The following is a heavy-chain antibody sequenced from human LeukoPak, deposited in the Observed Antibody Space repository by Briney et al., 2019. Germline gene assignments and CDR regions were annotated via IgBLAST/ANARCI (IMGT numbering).Heavy chain of an antibody. J-gene: IGHJ3*02. CDR3: ARRLVGGAFDI. Sequence: KPSETLSLTCAVYGGSFSGYYWSWIRQPPGKGLEWIGSIYYSGSTYYNPSLKSRVTISVDTSKNQFSLKLSSVTAADTAVYYCARRLVGGAFDIWGQGTMVTVSS. CDR2: IYYSGST. CDR1: GGSFSGYY. V-gene: IGHV4-34*01. D-gene: IGHD2-2*01.